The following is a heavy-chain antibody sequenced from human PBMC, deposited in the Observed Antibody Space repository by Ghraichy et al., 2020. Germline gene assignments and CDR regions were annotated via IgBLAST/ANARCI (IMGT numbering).Heavy chain of an antibody. Sequence: GGSLRLSCAASGFSFSDNYMDWVRQAPGKGLEWVGRIRDKANSYGTEYAASVKGRFTISRDDSKNSQYLQMNSLKTEDTAVYYCARTGYSGGGSAVDYWGQGTLVTVSS. CDR2: IRDKANSYGT. CDR3: ARTGYSGGGSAVDY. CDR1: GFSFSDNY. D-gene: IGHD6-19*01. J-gene: IGHJ4*02. V-gene: IGHV3-72*01.